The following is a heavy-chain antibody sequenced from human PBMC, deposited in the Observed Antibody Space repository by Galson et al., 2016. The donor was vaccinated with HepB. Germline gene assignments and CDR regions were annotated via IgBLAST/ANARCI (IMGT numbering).Heavy chain of an antibody. J-gene: IGHJ4*02. D-gene: IGHD2/OR15-2a*01. V-gene: IGHV3-30*18. Sequence: SLRLSCAASGFSVNHNYMTWVRQAPGKGLEWVAADSMDGRRKFYADSVKGRFTISRENSNNMLFLKMRSLRVDDTAVYYCSKRTEYCPPVGCSVDSWGQGTLVSVSS. CDR1: GFSVNHNY. CDR3: SKRTEYCPPVGCSVDS. CDR2: DSMDGRRK.